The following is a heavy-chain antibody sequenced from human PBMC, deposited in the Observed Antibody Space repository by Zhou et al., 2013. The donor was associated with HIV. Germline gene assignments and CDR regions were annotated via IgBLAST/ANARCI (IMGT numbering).Heavy chain of an antibody. CDR3: ARGTAAPSQRARLFFDY. CDR1: GESFSGYY. J-gene: IGHJ4*02. D-gene: IGHD6-13*01. V-gene: IGHV4-34*01. CDR2: INRSGST. Sequence: QVQLQQWGAGLLKPSETLSLTCAVYGESFSGYYWSWIRQPPGKGLEWIGEINRSGSTNYNPSLKSRVTISEDMSKNQFSLKLTSVTAADTAVYYCARGTAAPSQRARLFFDYWGQGTLVTVSP.